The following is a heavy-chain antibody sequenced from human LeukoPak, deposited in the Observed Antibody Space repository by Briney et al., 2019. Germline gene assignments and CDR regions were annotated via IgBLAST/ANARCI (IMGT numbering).Heavy chain of an antibody. CDR1: GFTFSSYA. J-gene: IGHJ4*02. D-gene: IGHD6-19*01. V-gene: IGHV3-30-3*01. Sequence: GGSLKLSCAASGFTFSSYAMHWVRQAPGKGLEWVAGISYDGSNKYYADSLQGRFTISRDNSKNTLSLQMNSLRAEDTAVYYCARALPRIAVAGTYFDYWGQGTLVTASS. CDR3: ARALPRIAVAGTYFDY. CDR2: ISYDGSNK.